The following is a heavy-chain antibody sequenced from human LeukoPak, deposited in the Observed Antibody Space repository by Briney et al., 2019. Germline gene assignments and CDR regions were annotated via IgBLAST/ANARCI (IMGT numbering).Heavy chain of an antibody. J-gene: IGHJ3*02. Sequence: TGESLKISCKGSGYSFTSYWIGWVRQMPGKGLEWMGIIYPGDSDTRYSPSFQGQVTISADKSISTAYLQWSSLKASDTAMYYCARSRPDPQSWIQLWPHAFDIWGQGTMVTVSS. CDR3: ARSRPDPQSWIQLWPHAFDI. CDR2: IYPGDSDT. D-gene: IGHD5-18*01. CDR1: GYSFTSYW. V-gene: IGHV5-51*01.